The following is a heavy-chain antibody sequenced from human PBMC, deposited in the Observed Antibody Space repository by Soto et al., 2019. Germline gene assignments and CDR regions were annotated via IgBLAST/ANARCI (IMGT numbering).Heavy chain of an antibody. CDR2: ISSQNGNT. CDR1: HYTFTSYG. V-gene: IGHV1-18*01. D-gene: IGHD3-9*01. CDR3: ARHRDYHTSDKIDC. J-gene: IGHJ4*02. Sequence: QPQLVQSGPEVKKPGASVKVSCKASHYTFTSYGVSWVRQAPGQGLEWMGWISSQNGNTVYAQKFQGRVTLTTDTSPSTACMELRSLHSDDTALYYCARHRDYHTSDKIDCWGRGTMVTVSS.